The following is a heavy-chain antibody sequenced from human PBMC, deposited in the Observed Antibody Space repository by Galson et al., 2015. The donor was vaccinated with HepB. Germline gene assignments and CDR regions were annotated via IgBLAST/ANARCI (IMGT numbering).Heavy chain of an antibody. J-gene: IGHJ4*02. D-gene: IGHD5-24*01. CDR2: IWYNGNNK. Sequence: SLRLSCAASGFKFYNHGMHWIRQAPGKGLEWVGVIWYNGNNKYYADSVKGRFTISRDNSKNTVSLQMISLRAEDTAMYYCGRDIRAGSIDYWGQGTLVTVSS. CDR3: GRDIRAGSIDY. V-gene: IGHV3-33*01. CDR1: GFKFYNHG.